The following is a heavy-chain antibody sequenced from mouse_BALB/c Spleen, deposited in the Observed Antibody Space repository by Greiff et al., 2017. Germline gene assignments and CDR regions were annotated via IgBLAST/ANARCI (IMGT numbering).Heavy chain of an antibody. CDR2: ISYSGST. CDR1: GYLITSDYA. V-gene: IGHV3-2*02. D-gene: IGHD1-1*01. Sequence: EVQLQESGPGLVKPSQSLSLTCTVTGYLITSDYAWNWIRQFPGNKLEWMGYISYSGSTSYNPSLKSRISITRDTSKNQFFLQLNSVTTEDTATYYCARSFDYGSPFDYWGQGTTLTVSS. CDR3: ARSFDYGSPFDY. J-gene: IGHJ2*01.